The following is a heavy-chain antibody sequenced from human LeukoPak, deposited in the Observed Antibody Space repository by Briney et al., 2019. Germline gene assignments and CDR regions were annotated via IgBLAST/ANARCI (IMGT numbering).Heavy chain of an antibody. CDR1: GFTFSSYA. J-gene: IGHJ4*02. Sequence: HPGGSLRLSCAASGFTFSSYAMHWVRQAPGKGLEWVAVISYDGSNKYYADSVKGRFTISRDNSKNTLYLQMNSLRAEDTAVYYCARVKTGSSNYSNKFDYWGQGTLVTVSS. V-gene: IGHV3-30*04. D-gene: IGHD2-2*01. CDR2: ISYDGSNK. CDR3: ARVKTGSSNYSNKFDY.